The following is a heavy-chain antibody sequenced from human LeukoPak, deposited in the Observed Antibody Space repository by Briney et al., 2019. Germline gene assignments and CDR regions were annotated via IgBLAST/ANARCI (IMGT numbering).Heavy chain of an antibody. CDR1: GITLSELW. Sequence: GGSLRLSCAGYGITLSELWMNWVRQVPGKGLEWVANIKQDGSEKKYVDSVKGRFTISRDNAKNSVYLQMNSLRVDDTAVYYCVGGYGWLPDYWGQGALVTVSS. V-gene: IGHV3-7*04. J-gene: IGHJ4*02. D-gene: IGHD6-19*01. CDR3: VGGYGWLPDY. CDR2: IKQDGSEK.